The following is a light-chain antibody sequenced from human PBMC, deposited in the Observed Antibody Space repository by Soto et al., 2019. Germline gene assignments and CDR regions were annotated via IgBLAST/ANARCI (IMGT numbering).Light chain of an antibody. Sequence: ESVFTQSPGTLSLSPGERATLSCRAIQSVSSSYLAWYQQKPGQAPRLLIYGASSRATGIPDRFSGSGSGTDFTLTISRLEPEDFAVYYCQQYGSSPSWTFGQGTKVDIK. J-gene: IGKJ1*01. V-gene: IGKV3-20*01. CDR2: GAS. CDR3: QQYGSSPSWT. CDR1: QSVSSSY.